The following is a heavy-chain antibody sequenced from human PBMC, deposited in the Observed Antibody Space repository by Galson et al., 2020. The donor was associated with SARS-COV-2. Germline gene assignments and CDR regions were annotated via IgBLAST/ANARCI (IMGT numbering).Heavy chain of an antibody. Sequence: ESLKIPCAVPGITFTGSSMHWVRQAPGQGLAWVSSITSSSNYIYYADSVKGRFTISRDNAKKSLYLQMNSLRAEDTAVYYCARSLTGYVYGYDYWGQGTLVTVSS. CDR3: ARSLTGYVYGYDY. D-gene: IGHD5-18*01. CDR2: ITSSSNYI. J-gene: IGHJ4*02. V-gene: IGHV3-21*01. CDR1: GITFTGSS.